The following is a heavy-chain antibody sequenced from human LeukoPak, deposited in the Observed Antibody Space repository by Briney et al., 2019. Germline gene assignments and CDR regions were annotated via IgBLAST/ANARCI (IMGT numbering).Heavy chain of an antibody. J-gene: IGHJ3*01. V-gene: IGHV3-9*01. CDR2: IGWHGGTI. Sequence: PGGSLRLSCTASGFIFNDYALHWVRLRPGKGLEWVSGIGWHGGTIDYADSVKGRFTISRDNAKNSLYLQMNSLTAEDTAVYYCAKDKSSRSSYGDAFDFWGRGTVVTVSS. CDR3: AKDKSSRSSYGDAFDF. CDR1: GFIFNDYA. D-gene: IGHD1-26*01.